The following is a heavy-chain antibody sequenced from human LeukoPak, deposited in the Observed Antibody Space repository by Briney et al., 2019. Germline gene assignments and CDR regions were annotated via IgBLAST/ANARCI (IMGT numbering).Heavy chain of an antibody. CDR3: ARPPSITNPYYGMDV. CDR2: ITSSGGAI. D-gene: IGHD3-3*01. V-gene: IGHV3-48*04. J-gene: IGHJ6*02. Sequence: GGSLRLSCAASGFTVSSDFMIWVRQAPGKGLEWVSYITSSGGAIYYTDSVKGRFTISRDNAKNSLYLQMNSLRAEDTAVYYCARPPSITNPYYGMDVWGQGTTVTVSS. CDR1: GFTVSSDF.